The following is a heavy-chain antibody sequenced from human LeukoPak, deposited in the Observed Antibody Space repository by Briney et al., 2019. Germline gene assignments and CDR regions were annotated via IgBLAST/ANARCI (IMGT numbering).Heavy chain of an antibody. J-gene: IGHJ4*02. D-gene: IGHD6-19*01. Sequence: ASVKVSCKASGYTFTSYVISWVRQAPGQGLEWMGWISAYKGNTNYAPKLQGRVTMTTDTSTSTAYMELRSLRSDDTAVYYCARETRYSSGWYIDYWGQGTLVTVSS. CDR1: GYTFTSYV. CDR2: ISAYKGNT. V-gene: IGHV1-18*01. CDR3: ARETRYSSGWYIDY.